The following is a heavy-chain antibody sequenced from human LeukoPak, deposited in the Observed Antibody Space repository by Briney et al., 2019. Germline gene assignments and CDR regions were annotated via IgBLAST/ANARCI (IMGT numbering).Heavy chain of an antibody. CDR3: AKSQWEYYYGSSGQQFDY. Sequence: GGSLRLSCAASGFTFSSYAMSWVRQAPGKGLEWVSAISGSGGSTYYADSVKGRFTISRDNSKNTLYLQMNSLRAEDTAVYYCAKSQWEYYYGSSGQQFDYWGQGTLVTVSS. J-gene: IGHJ4*02. V-gene: IGHV3-23*01. CDR2: ISGSGGST. D-gene: IGHD3-22*01. CDR1: GFTFSSYA.